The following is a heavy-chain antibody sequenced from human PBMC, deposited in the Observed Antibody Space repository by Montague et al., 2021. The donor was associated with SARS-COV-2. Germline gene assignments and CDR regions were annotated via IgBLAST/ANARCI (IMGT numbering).Heavy chain of an antibody. CDR3: VRGIEAAGSYDY. J-gene: IGHJ4*02. Sequence: CAISGDSVSRSSATWNWIRQSPSRGLEWLGRTYYRSMWKSDYARSVKSRIAINPDTSKNQFSLQLSSVTPEDTALYYCVRGIEAAGSYDYWGQGTLVTVSS. CDR1: GDSVSRSSAT. CDR2: TYYRSMWKS. D-gene: IGHD6-13*01. V-gene: IGHV6-1*01.